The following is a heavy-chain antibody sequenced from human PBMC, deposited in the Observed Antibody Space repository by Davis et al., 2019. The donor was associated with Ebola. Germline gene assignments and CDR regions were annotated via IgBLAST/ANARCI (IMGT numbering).Heavy chain of an antibody. CDR2: IYYSGST. Sequence: SETLSLTCTVSGGSIRNHYWSWIRQSPGKGLEWIGYIYYSGSTNYNPSLKSRGTISVDTSKNQFSLKLSSLTAADTAVYYCARQNYDFWSGYYTGIWFDPWGQGTLVTVSS. CDR3: ARQNYDFWSGYYTGIWFDP. CDR1: GGSIRNHY. J-gene: IGHJ5*02. V-gene: IGHV4-59*08. D-gene: IGHD3-3*01.